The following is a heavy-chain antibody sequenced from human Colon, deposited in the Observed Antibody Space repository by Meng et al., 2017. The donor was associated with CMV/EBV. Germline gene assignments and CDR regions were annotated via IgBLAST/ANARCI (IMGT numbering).Heavy chain of an antibody. CDR1: GVPFTSYS. V-gene: IGHV1-18*04. CDR2: ISAYNGNT. D-gene: IGHD4-23*01. Sequence: ASVKVSCKASGVPFTSYSFTWVRQAPGQGLEWLGWISAYNGNTNYAQIVQGRGTMTTDPSTTTAYLELSNLRSDDTAAYYCARLNGGNSGDWFDPWGQGPLVTVSS. J-gene: IGHJ5*02. CDR3: ARLNGGNSGDWFDP.